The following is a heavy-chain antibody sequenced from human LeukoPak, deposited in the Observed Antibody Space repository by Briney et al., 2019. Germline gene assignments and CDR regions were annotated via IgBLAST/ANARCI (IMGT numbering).Heavy chain of an antibody. D-gene: IGHD7-27*01. V-gene: IGHV3-13*01. Sequence: GGSLRLSCAASGFTFSSYAMHWVRQATGKGLEWVSAIGTAGDTYYPGSVKGRFTISRENAKNSLYLQMNSLRAGDTAVYYCARWGSRTYVKLGNGMDVWGQGTTVTVSS. J-gene: IGHJ6*02. CDR1: GFTFSSYA. CDR2: IGTAGDT. CDR3: ARWGSRTYVKLGNGMDV.